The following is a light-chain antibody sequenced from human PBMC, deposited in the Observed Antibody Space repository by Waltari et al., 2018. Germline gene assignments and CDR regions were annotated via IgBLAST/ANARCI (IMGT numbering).Light chain of an antibody. CDR1: QSISTL. CDR3: QQYKTYPLT. V-gene: IGKV1-5*03. J-gene: IGKJ4*01. CDR2: TAS. Sequence: DIQMTQSPSTLSASVGDRVTITCRASQSISTLLAWYQQKPGKTPKLLIYTASSLESGVPSTFSGSGSGTEFTLTISSLQPDDFATYYCQQYKTYPLTFGGGTKVEIK.